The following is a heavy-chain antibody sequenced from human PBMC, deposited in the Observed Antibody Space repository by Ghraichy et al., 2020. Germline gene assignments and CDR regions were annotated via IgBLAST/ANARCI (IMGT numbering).Heavy chain of an antibody. CDR1: GGSFSGYY. Sequence: SQTLSLTCAVYGGSFSGYYWSWIRQPPGKGLEWIGEINHSGSTNYNPSLKSRVTISVDTSKNQFSLKLSSVTAADTAVYYCARGKVREFRVTLVRGKNRYYYYGMDVWGQGTTVTVSS. J-gene: IGHJ6*02. D-gene: IGHD3-10*01. CDR2: INHSGST. V-gene: IGHV4-34*01. CDR3: ARGKVREFRVTLVRGKNRYYYYGMDV.